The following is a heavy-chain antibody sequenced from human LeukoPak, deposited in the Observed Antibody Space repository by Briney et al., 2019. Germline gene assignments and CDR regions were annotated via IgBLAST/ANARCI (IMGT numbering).Heavy chain of an antibody. J-gene: IGHJ6*03. CDR1: GFTFSNAW. D-gene: IGHD2-2*01. Sequence: GGSLRLSCAASGFTFSNAWMSWVRQAPGKSLEWVGRIKTKTDGGTIDYAAPVKGRFTISRDDSKNTLYLQMNSLKSEDTAVYYCARDTSAFLTGYYYMDVWGKGTTVTVSS. V-gene: IGHV3-15*01. CDR2: IKTKTDGGTI. CDR3: ARDTSAFLTGYYYMDV.